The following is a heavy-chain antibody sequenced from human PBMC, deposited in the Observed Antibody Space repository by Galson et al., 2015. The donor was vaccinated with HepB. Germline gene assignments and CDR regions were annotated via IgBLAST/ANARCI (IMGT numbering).Heavy chain of an antibody. J-gene: IGHJ5*02. CDR2: IKSKTDGETT. CDR3: TTDVYYSTYWSWLDP. Sequence: SLRLSCAASGFPFNNAWMTWVRQAPGMGLEWVGRIKSKTDGETTDYAAPVKGRLTISRDDSKNRLYLQMNNLKTEDTAVYYCTTDVYYSTYWSWLDPWGQGTLVTVSS. CDR1: GFPFNNAW. D-gene: IGHD2-8*02. V-gene: IGHV3-15*01.